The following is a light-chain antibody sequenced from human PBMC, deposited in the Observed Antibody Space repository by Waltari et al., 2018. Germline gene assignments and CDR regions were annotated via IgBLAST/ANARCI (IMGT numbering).Light chain of an antibody. CDR3: HSRETFSTRL. J-gene: IGLJ2*01. CDR1: SLRRYY. CDR2: GPD. V-gene: IGLV3-19*01. Sequence: SSDLTQDPSLSVALGQTVRITCQGDSLRRYYASWYQQRPGQAPILVLYGPDNRPSGIPDRFSGSTSGNTASLTITGAQAEDEADYYCHSRETFSTRLFGGGPRLTV.